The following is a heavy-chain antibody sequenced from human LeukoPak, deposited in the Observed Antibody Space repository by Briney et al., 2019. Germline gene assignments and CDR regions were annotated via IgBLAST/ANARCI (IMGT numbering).Heavy chain of an antibody. D-gene: IGHD3-10*01. J-gene: IGHJ4*02. V-gene: IGHV4-59*01. Sequence: SETLSLTCTVSGGSISNYYWTWIRQPPGKGLEWIGYIYHSGSTYYNPSLKSRVTISVDTSKNQFSLKMSSVIAADTAMYYCAREGYGDYGSGSYYSQGLDYWGQGTLVTVSS. CDR1: GGSISNYY. CDR3: AREGYGDYGSGSYYSQGLDY. CDR2: IYHSGST.